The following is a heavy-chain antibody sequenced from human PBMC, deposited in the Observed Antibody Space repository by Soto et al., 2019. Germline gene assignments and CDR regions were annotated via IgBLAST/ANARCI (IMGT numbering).Heavy chain of an antibody. J-gene: IGHJ5*02. CDR3: AKAPYSSSSNWFDP. CDR1: GFTFSIYA. V-gene: IGHV3-23*01. CDR2: ISGSGGST. Sequence: GGALRLSCAASGFTFSIYAMSWVRHAPGKGLEWVSAISGSGGSTYYADSVKGRFTISRDNSKNTLYLQMNSLRAEDTAVYYCAKAPYSSSSNWFDPWGQGTLVTVSS. D-gene: IGHD6-6*01.